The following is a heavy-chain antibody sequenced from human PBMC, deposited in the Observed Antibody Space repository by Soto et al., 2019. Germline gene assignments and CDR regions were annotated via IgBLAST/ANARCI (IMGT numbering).Heavy chain of an antibody. V-gene: IGHV3-23*01. CDR1: VFTFSNYG. Sequence: GSLRLSCAASVFTFSNYGMSWVRQAPGKGLEWVSVISGSGGSTYYADSVKGRFTLSRDNSKNTVYLQMNSLRAEDTAVYYCAKDSPVGVPLLRDLHDWGQGTLVTVSS. D-gene: IGHD2-15*01. J-gene: IGHJ1*01. CDR3: AKDSPVGVPLLRDLHD. CDR2: ISGSGGST.